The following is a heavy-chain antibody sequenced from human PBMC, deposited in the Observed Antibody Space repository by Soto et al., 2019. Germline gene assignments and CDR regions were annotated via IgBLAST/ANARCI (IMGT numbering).Heavy chain of an antibody. CDR1: GFTFSNYA. CDR3: AKDQGSSWYEIDY. CDR2: ISGSGGST. V-gene: IGHV3-23*01. J-gene: IGHJ4*02. Sequence: EVQLLESGGGLVQPGGSLRLSCAASGFTFSNYAVTWVRQAPGKGLEWVSTISGSGGSTYYADSVKGRFTISRDNSKNPLYLQMNSLRSEDTAVYYVAKDQGSSWYEIDYWGQGTLVTVSS. D-gene: IGHD6-13*01.